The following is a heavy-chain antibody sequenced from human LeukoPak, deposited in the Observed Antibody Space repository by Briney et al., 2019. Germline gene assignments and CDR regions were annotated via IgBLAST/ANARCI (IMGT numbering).Heavy chain of an antibody. CDR1: GGSFSGYY. CDR3: ARGRYYDFWSGYSDAFDI. J-gene: IGHJ3*02. CDR2: INHSGST. V-gene: IGHV4-34*01. Sequence: PSETLSLTCAVYGGSFSGYYWSWIRQPPGKGLEWIGEINHSGSTNYNPSLKSRVTISVDTSKNRFSLKLSSVTAADTAVYYCARGRYYDFWSGYSDAFDIWGQGTMVTVSS. D-gene: IGHD3-3*01.